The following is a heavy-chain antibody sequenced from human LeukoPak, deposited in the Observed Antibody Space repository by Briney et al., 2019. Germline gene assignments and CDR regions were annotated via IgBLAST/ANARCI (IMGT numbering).Heavy chain of an antibody. CDR1: GFSFSNYA. V-gene: IGHV3-23*01. D-gene: IGHD6-19*01. J-gene: IGHJ5*02. CDR3: AKGSGSGWYGWFAP. Sequence: GGSLRLSCAASGFSFSNYAMYWVRQAPGKGLEWVSSIDASGGATYYADFVKGRFTISRDNSKNTFYLQMNSLRGEDTAVYSCAKGSGSGWYGWFAPWGQGTLVTVS. CDR2: IDASGGAT.